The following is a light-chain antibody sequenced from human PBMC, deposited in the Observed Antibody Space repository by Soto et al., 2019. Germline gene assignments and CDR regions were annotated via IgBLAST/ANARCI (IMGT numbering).Light chain of an antibody. CDR3: QQLRDFPLT. CDR1: QGISSF. Sequence: DIQLTQSPSFLSASVGDRVTITCRASQGISSFLAWYQQRPGKAPKLLIYGVSTLQSGVPSRFSGSGSGTDFTLTISSLQPEDFATYYCQQLRDFPLTFAGGTEVEIK. J-gene: IGKJ4*01. V-gene: IGKV1-9*01. CDR2: GVS.